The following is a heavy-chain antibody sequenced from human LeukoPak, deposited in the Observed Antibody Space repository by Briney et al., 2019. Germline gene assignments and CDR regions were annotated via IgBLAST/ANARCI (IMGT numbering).Heavy chain of an antibody. V-gene: IGHV3-21*04. CDR2: ISSSSSYI. CDR1: GFTFSSYS. J-gene: IGHJ4*02. D-gene: IGHD4-11*01. CDR3: ANPSSVTSFDY. Sequence: GGSLRLSCAASGFTFSSYSMNWVRQAPGKGLEWVSSISSSSSYIYYADSVKGRFTISRDNAKNTLYLQMNSLRAEDTAVYYCANPSSVTSFDYWGQGTLVTVSS.